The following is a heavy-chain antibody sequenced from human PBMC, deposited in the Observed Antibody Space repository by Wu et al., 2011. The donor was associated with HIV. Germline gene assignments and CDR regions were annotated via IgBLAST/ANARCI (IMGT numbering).Heavy chain of an antibody. CDR2: SSHFGTA. V-gene: IGHV1-69*04. CDR1: GGTFSSYA. Sequence: LVQSGAEVKKPGSSVKVSCKASGGTFSSYAISWVRQAPGQGLEWMEGSSHFGTANYAQKFQGRVTITADKSTSTAYMELSSLRSEDTAVYYCARGFYSQADYWGQGTLVTVSS. CDR3: ARGFYSQADY. D-gene: IGHD2-15*01. J-gene: IGHJ4*02.